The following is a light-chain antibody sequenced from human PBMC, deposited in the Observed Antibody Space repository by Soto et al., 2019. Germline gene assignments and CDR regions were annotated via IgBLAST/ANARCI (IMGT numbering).Light chain of an antibody. CDR3: QQLNSYPFT. CDR1: QGIRSY. V-gene: IGKV1-9*01. CDR2: AAS. J-gene: IGKJ5*01. Sequence: DIHFTQSPSFLSASVVDRVTITCRASQGIRSYLAWYQQKPGKAPNLLIYAASTLQSGVQSRFSGSGSGTEFALTISSVQPEDFATYYCQQLNSYPFTFGQGKRLET.